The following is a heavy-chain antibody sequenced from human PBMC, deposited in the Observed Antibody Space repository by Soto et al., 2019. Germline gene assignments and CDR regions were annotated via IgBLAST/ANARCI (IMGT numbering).Heavy chain of an antibody. Sequence: ASVNVSWKSYGYALTRYCIHWVREAPGQRLEWMGWINTANGDTKSSPKCRGRVTITRDTSASTAYLELSSLRAEDTAVYYCVRRHVSASGIDWFDPWGHGTLVTVSS. CDR3: VRRHVSASGIDWFDP. D-gene: IGHD6-13*01. J-gene: IGHJ5*02. CDR1: GYALTRYC. V-gene: IGHV1-3*04. CDR2: INTANGDT.